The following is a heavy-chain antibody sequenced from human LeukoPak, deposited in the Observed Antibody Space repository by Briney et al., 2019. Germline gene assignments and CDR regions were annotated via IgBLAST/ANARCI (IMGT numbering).Heavy chain of an antibody. J-gene: IGHJ4*02. CDR1: GYTFTSYY. CDR2: INPSGGST. CDR3: ARVVYYYDSRGYYPLGY. Sequence: ASVKVSCKASGYTFTSYYMHWVRQAPGQGLEWMGIINPSGGSTSYAQKFQGRVTMTRDTSTSTVYMELSSLRSEDTAVYYCARVVYYYDSRGYYPLGYWGQGTLVTVSS. V-gene: IGHV1-46*01. D-gene: IGHD3-22*01.